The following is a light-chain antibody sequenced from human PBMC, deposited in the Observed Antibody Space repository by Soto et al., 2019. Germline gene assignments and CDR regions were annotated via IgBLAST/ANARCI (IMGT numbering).Light chain of an antibody. CDR3: QQSDSTTPKT. CDR2: AAS. Sequence: DIQITQSPSSLSAPVGDRVTITCRASQSISSYLNWYQQKPGKAPKLLIYAASSLQSGVPSRFSGSGSGTDFTLTISSLQPEDFAPYYCQQSDSTTPKTFGQGTKVDIK. J-gene: IGKJ1*01. V-gene: IGKV1-39*01. CDR1: QSISSY.